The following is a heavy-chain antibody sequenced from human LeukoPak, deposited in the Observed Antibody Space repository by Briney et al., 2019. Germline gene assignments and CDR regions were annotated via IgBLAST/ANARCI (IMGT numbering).Heavy chain of an antibody. J-gene: IGHJ4*02. Sequence: PGRSLRLSCAASGFTFSSYGMHWVRQAPGKGLEWVAGISYDGRSKEYVDSVKGRFTISRDNSKNTVYLQMNSLRAEDTAVYYCARDREVWWELGYWGQGTLVTVSS. CDR1: GFTFSSYG. CDR3: ARDREVWWELGY. D-gene: IGHD1-26*01. CDR2: ISYDGRSK. V-gene: IGHV3-30*03.